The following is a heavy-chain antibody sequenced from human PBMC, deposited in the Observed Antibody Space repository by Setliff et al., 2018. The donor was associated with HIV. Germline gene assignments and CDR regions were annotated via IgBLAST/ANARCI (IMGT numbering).Heavy chain of an antibody. CDR1: TFSSYW. D-gene: IGHD1-1*01. CDR2: ISSSGSTI. V-gene: IGHV3-48*03. J-gene: IGHJ4*02. Sequence: TFSSYWMNWVRQAPGKGLEWVSYISSSGSTIYYPDSVKGRFTISRDNAKNSLYLQMNSLKTDDTAVYYCSADTEDSYNFYNCDYWGPGIQVTVSS. CDR3: SADTEDSYNFYNCDY.